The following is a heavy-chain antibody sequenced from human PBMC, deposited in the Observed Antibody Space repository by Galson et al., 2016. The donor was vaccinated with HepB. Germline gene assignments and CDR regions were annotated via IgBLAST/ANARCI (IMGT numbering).Heavy chain of an antibody. J-gene: IGHJ6*02. CDR3: AKDSSAYYYVSFYYYAMDV. CDR2: ISGSGGST. D-gene: IGHD3-22*01. CDR1: GFTFSSYA. Sequence: SLRLSCAASGFTFSSYAMNWVRQAPGKGLERVSSISGSGGSTYYADSVKGRFTISRDNSKNTLYLQMNSLRAEDTALYYCAKDSSAYYYVSFYYYAMDVWGQGTTVTVSS. V-gene: IGHV3-23*01.